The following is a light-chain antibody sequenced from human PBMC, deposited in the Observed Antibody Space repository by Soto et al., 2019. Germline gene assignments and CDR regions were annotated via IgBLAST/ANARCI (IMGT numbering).Light chain of an antibody. Sequence: EIVLTQSPGTLSLSPGERATLSCRASQSVRSSFFAWYQQKPGQAPRLLLYDVSVRATGIPDMFSGSGSGTDFTLTINRREPEDFAVYYCQQYENSVMYTFGQGTKLEIK. CDR2: DVS. CDR1: QSVRSSF. CDR3: QQYENSVMYT. V-gene: IGKV3-20*01. J-gene: IGKJ2*01.